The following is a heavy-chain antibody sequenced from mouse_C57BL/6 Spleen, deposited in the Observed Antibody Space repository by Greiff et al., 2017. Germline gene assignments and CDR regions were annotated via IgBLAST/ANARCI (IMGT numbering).Heavy chain of an antibody. V-gene: IGHV1-82*01. J-gene: IGHJ1*03. CDR2: IYPGDGDT. CDR1: GYAFSSSW. CDR3: ARDYGSSYGYFDV. Sequence: VQLQQSGAELVKPGASVKISCKASGYAFSSSWMNWVKQRPGTGLEWIGRIYPGDGDTNYNGKFKGKATLTADKSSSTAYMQLSSLTSEDSAVYFCARDYGSSYGYFDVWGTGTTVTVSS. D-gene: IGHD1-1*01.